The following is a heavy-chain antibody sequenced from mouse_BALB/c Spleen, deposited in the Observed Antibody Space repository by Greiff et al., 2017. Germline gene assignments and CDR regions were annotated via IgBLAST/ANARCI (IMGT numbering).Heavy chain of an antibody. Sequence: VKLVESGPGLVAPSQSLSITCTVSGFSLTSYGVHWVRQPPGKGLEWLGVIWAGGSTNYNSALMSRLSISKDNSKSQVFLKMNSLQTDDTARYYCARDGNSGYFDYWGQGTTLTVSS. CDR1: GFSLTSYG. J-gene: IGHJ2*01. V-gene: IGHV2-9*02. CDR3: ARDGNSGYFDY. D-gene: IGHD2-1*01. CDR2: IWAGGST.